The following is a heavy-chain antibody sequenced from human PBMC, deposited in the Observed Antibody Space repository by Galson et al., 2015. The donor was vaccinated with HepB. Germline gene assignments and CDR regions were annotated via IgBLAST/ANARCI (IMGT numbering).Heavy chain of an antibody. CDR2: IYHSGTT. CDR3: ARQRRAVNDAFDI. CDR1: GSSISSSYYS. J-gene: IGHJ3*02. V-gene: IGHV4-39*01. Sequence: SETLSLTCTVSGSSISSSYYSWGWIRQPPGKGLEWIGTIYHSGTTYYNPSLEGRITLSVDTSKIQFSLRLTSVTAADTAVYYCARQRRAVNDAFDIWGQGTMVTVSS. D-gene: IGHD4-17*01.